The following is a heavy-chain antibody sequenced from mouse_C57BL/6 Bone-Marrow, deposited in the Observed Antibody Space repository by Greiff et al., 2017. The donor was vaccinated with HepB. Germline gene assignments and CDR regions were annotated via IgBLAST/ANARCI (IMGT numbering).Heavy chain of an antibody. CDR2: IHPNSGST. CDR1: GYTFTSYW. CDR3: ANQGLFFDC. V-gene: IGHV1-64*01. J-gene: IGHJ2*01. D-gene: IGHD3-3*01. Sequence: QVQLQQPGAELVKPGASVKLSCTASGYTFTSYWMHWVKQGPGQGLEWIGMIHPNSGSTNYNEKFKSKTTLTVDKSTSTAYMQLSSLTSEDSAVYYRANQGLFFDCWGQGTTITVTS.